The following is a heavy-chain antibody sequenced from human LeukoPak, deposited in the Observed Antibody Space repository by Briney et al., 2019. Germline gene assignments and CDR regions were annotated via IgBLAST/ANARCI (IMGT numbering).Heavy chain of an antibody. J-gene: IGHJ5*02. Sequence: PSETPSLTCTVSGGSTSSGGYYWSWIRQHPGKGLEWIGYIYYSGSTYYNPSLKSRVTISVDTSKNQFSLKLSSVTAADTAVYYCARGGGWRTVTTRFDPWGQGTLVTVSS. CDR1: GGSTSSGGYY. CDR2: IYYSGST. V-gene: IGHV4-31*03. D-gene: IGHD4-17*01. CDR3: ARGGGWRTVTTRFDP.